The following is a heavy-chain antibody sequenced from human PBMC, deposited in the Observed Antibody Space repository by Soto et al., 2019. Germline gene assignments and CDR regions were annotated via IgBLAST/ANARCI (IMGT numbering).Heavy chain of an antibody. V-gene: IGHV3-33*01. Sequence: GGSLRLSCAASGFTFSSYGMHWVRQAPGKGLEWVAVIWYDGSNKYYAGSVKGRFTISRDNSKNTLYLQMNSLRAEDTAVYYCARDILRYFDWLRGPNHQDYYYGMDVWGQGTTVTVSS. CDR1: GFTFSSYG. J-gene: IGHJ6*02. D-gene: IGHD3-9*01. CDR3: ARDILRYFDWLRGPNHQDYYYGMDV. CDR2: IWYDGSNK.